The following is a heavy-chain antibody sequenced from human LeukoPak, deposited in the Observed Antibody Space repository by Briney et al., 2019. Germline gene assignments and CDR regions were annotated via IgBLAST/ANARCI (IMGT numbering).Heavy chain of an antibody. Sequence: AGSLLLSCAASGFTFSSHWMNWVRQAPGKGLEWVANIKEDGSEKYYVDSVKGRFTISRDNAKNSLCLQMNSLRAEDTAIYYCVRSGGYWVQGTLDTVSS. D-gene: IGHD1-26*01. V-gene: IGHV3-7*05. CDR1: GFTFSSHW. CDR2: IKEDGSEK. CDR3: VRSGGY. J-gene: IGHJ4*02.